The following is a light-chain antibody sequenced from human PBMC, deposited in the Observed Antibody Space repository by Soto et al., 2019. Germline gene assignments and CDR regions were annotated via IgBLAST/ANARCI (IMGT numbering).Light chain of an antibody. Sequence: DIQMPQSPSTLSGSVGAGVTITCRASQTISSWLAWYQQKPGKAHKLLIYKASTLKSGVPSRFSGSGSGTEFTLTISSLQPDEFATYYCQQYHIYSGTFGQGTKVDIK. V-gene: IGKV1-5*03. CDR1: QTISSW. CDR2: KAS. J-gene: IGKJ1*01. CDR3: QQYHIYSGT.